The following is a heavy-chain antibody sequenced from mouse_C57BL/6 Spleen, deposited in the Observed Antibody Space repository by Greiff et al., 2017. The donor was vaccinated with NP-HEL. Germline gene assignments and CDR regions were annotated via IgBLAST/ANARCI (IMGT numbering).Heavy chain of an antibody. CDR3: ARKGVYDYDWFAY. J-gene: IGHJ3*01. Sequence: VQLQQSDAELVKPGASVKISCKVSGYTFTDHTIHWMKQRPEQGLEWIGYIYPRDGSTKYNEKFKGKATLTAYKSSSTAYMQLNSLTSEDSAVYFCARKGVYDYDWFAYWGQGTLVTVSA. V-gene: IGHV1-78*01. D-gene: IGHD2-4*01. CDR1: GYTFTDHT. CDR2: IYPRDGST.